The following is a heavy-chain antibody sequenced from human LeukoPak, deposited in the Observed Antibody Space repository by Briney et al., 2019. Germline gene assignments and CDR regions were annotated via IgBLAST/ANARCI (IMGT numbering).Heavy chain of an antibody. V-gene: IGHV4-34*01. J-gene: IGHJ4*02. CDR2: INHSGST. D-gene: IGHD3-10*01. CDR1: GGSISSYY. Sequence: SETLSLTCTVSGGSISSYYWSWIRQPPGKGLEWIGEINHSGSTNYNPSLKSRVTISVDTSKNQFSLKLSSVTAADTAVYYCAGTYYGFIYWGQGTLVTVSS. CDR3: AGTYYGFIY.